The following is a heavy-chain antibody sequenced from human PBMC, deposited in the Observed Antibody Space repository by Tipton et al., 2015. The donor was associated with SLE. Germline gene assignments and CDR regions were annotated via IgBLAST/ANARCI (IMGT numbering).Heavy chain of an antibody. V-gene: IGHV4-38-2*02. J-gene: IGHJ6*03. D-gene: IGHD1-26*01. CDR1: DYSISSGYY. Sequence: TLSLTCTVSDYSISSGYYWGWIRQPPGKGLEWIGDIYPGGSSYYNPSLKSRINISVDTSKNQFSLKLSSVTAADTAVYYCARGGAVYQYYNYMDVWGKGTTVAVSS. CDR2: IYPGGSS. CDR3: ARGGAVYQYYNYMDV.